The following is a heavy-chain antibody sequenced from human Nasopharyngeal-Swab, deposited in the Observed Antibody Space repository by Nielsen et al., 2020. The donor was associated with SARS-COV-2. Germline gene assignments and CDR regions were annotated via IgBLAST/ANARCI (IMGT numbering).Heavy chain of an antibody. Sequence: WIRQPPGKGLEWIGSIYYSGSTYYNPSFKSRVTISVDTSKNQFSLKLSSVTAADTAVYYCARLDVSAARRDYWGQGTLVTVSS. D-gene: IGHD6-13*01. V-gene: IGHV4-39*01. J-gene: IGHJ4*02. CDR3: ARLDVSAARRDY. CDR2: IYYSGST.